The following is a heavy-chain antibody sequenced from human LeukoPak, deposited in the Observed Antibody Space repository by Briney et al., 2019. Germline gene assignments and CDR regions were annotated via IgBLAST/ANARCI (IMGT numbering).Heavy chain of an antibody. V-gene: IGHV3-9*01. CDR1: GFTFDDYA. Sequence: PGRSLRLSCAASGFTFDDYAMHWVRQAPGKGLEWVAGVSWNSGIIGYADSVKGRFTISRDNAKNSLRLQMNSLRVEDTAFYYCTKGPWWGQGTLVTVSS. CDR2: VSWNSGII. CDR3: TKGPW. J-gene: IGHJ4*02.